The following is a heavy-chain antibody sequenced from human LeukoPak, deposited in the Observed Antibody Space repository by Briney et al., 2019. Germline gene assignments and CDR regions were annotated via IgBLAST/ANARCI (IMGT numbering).Heavy chain of an antibody. CDR2: INPNSGGT. D-gene: IGHD3-10*01. CDR1: GYTFTNYG. V-gene: IGHV1-2*02. J-gene: IGHJ4*02. CDR3: ARGVLWFGELLSRGQNFDY. Sequence: PRASVKVSCKASGYTFTNYGISWVRQAPGQGLEWMGWINPNSGGTNYAQKFQGRVTMTRDTSISTAYMELSRLRSDDTAVYYCARGVLWFGELLSRGQNFDYWGQGTLVTVSS.